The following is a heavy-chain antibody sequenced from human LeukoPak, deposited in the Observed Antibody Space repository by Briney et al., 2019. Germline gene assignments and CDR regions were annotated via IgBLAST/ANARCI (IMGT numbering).Heavy chain of an antibody. V-gene: IGHV3-15*01. CDR1: GITFSNAW. J-gene: IGHJ4*02. Sequence: GGSLRLSCAASGITFSNAWMSWVRQAPGKGLEWVGRIKSKTDGGTTDYAAPVKGRFTISRDDSKNTLYLQMNSLRAEDTAVYYCASTFGAAAGTYWGQGTLVTVSS. D-gene: IGHD6-13*01. CDR2: IKSKTDGGTT. CDR3: ASTFGAAAGTY.